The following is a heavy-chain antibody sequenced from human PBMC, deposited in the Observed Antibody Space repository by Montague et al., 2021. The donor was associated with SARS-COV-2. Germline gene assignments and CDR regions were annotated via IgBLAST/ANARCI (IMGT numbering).Heavy chain of an antibody. D-gene: IGHD5-24*01. V-gene: IGHV4-59*10. CDR2: IYYGGST. Sequence: SETLSLTCAVYGGSFSGYYWSWIRQPAGKGLEWIGRIYYGGSTNYSPSFKGRVIMSVDTSNNQFSLRLTSVTAADTAVYYCARLRRPDGYSYWFGPWGQGTLFTVS. CDR3: ARLRRPDGYSYWFGP. J-gene: IGHJ5*02. CDR1: GGSFSGYY.